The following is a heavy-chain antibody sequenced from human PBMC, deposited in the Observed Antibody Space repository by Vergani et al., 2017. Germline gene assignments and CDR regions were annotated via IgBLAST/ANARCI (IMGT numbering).Heavy chain of an antibody. J-gene: IGHJ5*02. CDR3: AGDSWTSELRGVYWFDT. Sequence: QVQLHESGPGLVKPSQTLSLTCTVSGRSITSGSFYWSWIRQPAGKGLELIGRIHYSGTTNYNPSLKSRVTLSVDTSKNQLSLRMTSVTAADTAVYYCAGDSWTSELRGVYWFDTWGQGTLVSVSS. D-gene: IGHD3-10*01. CDR1: GRSITSGSFY. V-gene: IGHV4-61*02. CDR2: IHYSGTT.